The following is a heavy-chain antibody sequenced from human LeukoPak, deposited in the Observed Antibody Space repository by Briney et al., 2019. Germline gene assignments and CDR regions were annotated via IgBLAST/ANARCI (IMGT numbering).Heavy chain of an antibody. Sequence: ASVKVSCKASGYTFTGYYMHWVRQAPGQGLEWMGWINPNSGGTNYAQKFQGRVTMTRDTSISTAYMELSRLRADDTAVYYCARATNYGGNFGWWGQGTLVTVSS. CDR3: ARATNYGGNFGW. V-gene: IGHV1-2*02. D-gene: IGHD4-23*01. CDR2: INPNSGGT. CDR1: GYTFTGYY. J-gene: IGHJ4*02.